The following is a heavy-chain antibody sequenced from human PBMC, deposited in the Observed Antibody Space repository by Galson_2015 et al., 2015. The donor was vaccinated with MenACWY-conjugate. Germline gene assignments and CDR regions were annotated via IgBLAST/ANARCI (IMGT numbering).Heavy chain of an antibody. J-gene: IGHJ4*02. V-gene: IGHV3-74*01. CDR1: GFTFSSYS. CDR2: IYNDGSDI. D-gene: IGHD3-16*01. CDR3: ARGGIGAFDY. Sequence: SLRLSCAASGFTFSSYSMYWVRQAPGKGLVWVSRIYNDGSDITYADSVKGRFTISRDNAKNTLFLQMNSLRAEDTAVYYCARGGIGAFDYWAQGTLDTVSS.